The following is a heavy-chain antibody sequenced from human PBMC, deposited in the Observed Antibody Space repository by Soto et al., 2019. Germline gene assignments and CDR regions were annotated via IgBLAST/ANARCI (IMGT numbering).Heavy chain of an antibody. J-gene: IGHJ6*04. Sequence: GASVKVSCKASGGTFSSYAISWLRQAPGQGLEWMGGIIPIFGTANYAQKFQGRVTITADESTSTAYMELSSLRSEDTAVYYCAREAARGPSYYCNGLDVWRKGTTVTVSS. CDR2: IIPIFGTA. D-gene: IGHD6-6*01. CDR3: AREAARGPSYYCNGLDV. CDR1: GGTFSSYA. V-gene: IGHV1-69*13.